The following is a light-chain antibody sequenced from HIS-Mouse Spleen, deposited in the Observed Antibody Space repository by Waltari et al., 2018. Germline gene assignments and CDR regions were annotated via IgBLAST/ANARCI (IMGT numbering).Light chain of an antibody. V-gene: IGKV1-8*01. CDR2: AAS. J-gene: IGKJ3*01. CDR3: QQSYSTPLFT. Sequence: AIRMTQSPSSFSASTGDRVTITCRASQGISSYLAWYQQKPGKAPKLLIYAASTLQSGVPSRFSGSGSGTDFTLTISSLQPEDFATYYCQQSYSTPLFTFGPGTKVDIK. CDR1: QGISSY.